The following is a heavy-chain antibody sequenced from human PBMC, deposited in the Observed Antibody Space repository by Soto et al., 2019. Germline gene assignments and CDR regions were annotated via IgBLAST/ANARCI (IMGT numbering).Heavy chain of an antibody. J-gene: IGHJ4*02. CDR3: AKGSSVYYDTFDY. CDR1: GFTFSTYS. V-gene: IGHV3-23*01. D-gene: IGHD3-22*01. Sequence: EVQLLQSGGGLVQPGGSLRLSCAASGFTFSTYSIYWVRQAPGKGLEWVSGISGTGSGTYYADSVKGRFTISRDNSKNTLYLQMNSLRAEDTAVYYCAKGSSVYYDTFDYWGQGTLVTVSS. CDR2: ISGTGSGT.